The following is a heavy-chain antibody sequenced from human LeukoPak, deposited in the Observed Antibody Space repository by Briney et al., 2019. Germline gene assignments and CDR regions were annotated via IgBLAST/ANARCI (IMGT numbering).Heavy chain of an antibody. CDR3: ARDPGSSWYGSPDYFDY. J-gene: IGHJ4*02. Sequence: ASVKVSCKASGGTFISYAISWVRQAPGQGLEWMGGIIPIFGTANYAQKFQGRVTITADESTSTAYMELSSLRSEDTAVYCCARDPGSSWYGSPDYFDYWGQGTLVTVSS. CDR1: GGTFISYA. V-gene: IGHV1-69*13. D-gene: IGHD6-13*01. CDR2: IIPIFGTA.